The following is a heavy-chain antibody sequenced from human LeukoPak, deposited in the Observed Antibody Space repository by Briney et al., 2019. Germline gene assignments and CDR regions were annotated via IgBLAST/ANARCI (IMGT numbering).Heavy chain of an antibody. J-gene: IGHJ4*02. D-gene: IGHD1-26*01. Sequence: PSETLSLTCTVSGGSMSSASSYWGWIRQPPGKGLEWIGTVYYTGRTYNNPSLKSRITISVDSSNNQFSLKVASVTAADTAVYYCASTHAGRYYTTFDSWGQGTLVAVSS. CDR1: GGSMSSASSY. CDR3: ASTHAGRYYTTFDS. CDR2: VYYTGRT. V-gene: IGHV4-39*01.